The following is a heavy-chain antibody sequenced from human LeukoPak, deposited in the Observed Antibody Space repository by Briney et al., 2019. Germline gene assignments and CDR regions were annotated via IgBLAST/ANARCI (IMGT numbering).Heavy chain of an antibody. CDR1: GFTFSSYG. V-gene: IGHV3-30*18. CDR3: AKDHYNYIWGTYEFDH. Sequence: GGSLRLSCAASGFTFSSYGMHWVRQAPGKGLEWVAVISYDGNNKFYADSVKGRFTISRDNSKNTLYLQMNSLRAEDTAVYYCAKDHYNYIWGTYEFDHWGQGTLITVSS. J-gene: IGHJ4*02. CDR2: ISYDGNNK. D-gene: IGHD3-16*01.